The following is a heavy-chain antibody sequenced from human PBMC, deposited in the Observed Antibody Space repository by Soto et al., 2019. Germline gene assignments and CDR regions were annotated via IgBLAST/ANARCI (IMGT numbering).Heavy chain of an antibody. CDR1: GGTFSSYA. CDR2: IIPIFGTA. J-gene: IGHJ6*02. Sequence: QVHLVQSGAEVKKPGSSVKVSCKASGGTFSSYAISWVRQAPGQGLEWMGGIIPIFGTANYAQKFQGRVTISADESTSTAYMDLSSLRSEDSAVYYCARQRYSSKQNYYGMDVWGQGTTVTVSS. V-gene: IGHV1-69*12. D-gene: IGHD6-13*01. CDR3: ARQRYSSKQNYYGMDV.